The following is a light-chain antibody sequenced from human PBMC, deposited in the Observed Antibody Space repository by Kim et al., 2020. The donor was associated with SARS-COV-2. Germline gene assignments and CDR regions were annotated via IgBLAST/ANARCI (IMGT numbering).Light chain of an antibody. CDR2: WAS. Sequence: DIVMTQSPDSLAVSLGERATINCKSSQSVLYSSNNKNYLAWYQQKPGQPPKLLIYWASTRESGVPDRFSGSGSGTVFTLTISSLQAEDVAVYYCQPYYSTPRTFGQGTKLEI. V-gene: IGKV4-1*01. J-gene: IGKJ2*01. CDR3: QPYYSTPRT. CDR1: QSVLYSSNNKNY.